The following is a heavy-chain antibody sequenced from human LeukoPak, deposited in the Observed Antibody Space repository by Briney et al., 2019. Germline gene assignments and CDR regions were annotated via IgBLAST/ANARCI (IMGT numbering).Heavy chain of an antibody. CDR1: RFTFRTYA. CDR2: VRVSGSDT. V-gene: IGHV3-23*01. D-gene: IGHD5-12*01. Sequence: PGGSLRLSCAASRFTFRTYAMRWGRQAPGKGLEWVSAVRVSGSDTYYADSVKGRFTISRDNSKNQLYLQMNSLRAEDTALYYSAQTSRVDSADDSPFDYWGQGTLVTVSS. J-gene: IGHJ4*02. CDR3: AQTSRVDSADDSPFDY.